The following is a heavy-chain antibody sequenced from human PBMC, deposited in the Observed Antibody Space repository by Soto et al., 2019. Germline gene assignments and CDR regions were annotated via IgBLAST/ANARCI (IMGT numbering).Heavy chain of an antibody. J-gene: IGHJ5*02. CDR1: GFTFSSYW. Sequence: EVQLVESGGGLVQPGGSLRLSCAASGFTFSSYWMSWVRQAPGKGLEWVANIKQDGSEKYYVDSVKGRFTISRDNAKNSLYLQMNSLRAEDTAVYYCARDPVLRYFDWSFDPWGQGTLVTVSS. V-gene: IGHV3-7*04. D-gene: IGHD3-9*01. CDR3: ARDPVLRYFDWSFDP. CDR2: IKQDGSEK.